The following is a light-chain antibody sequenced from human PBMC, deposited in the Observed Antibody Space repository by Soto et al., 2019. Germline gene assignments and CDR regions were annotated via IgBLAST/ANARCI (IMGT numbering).Light chain of an antibody. V-gene: IGLV1-51*01. J-gene: IGLJ1*01. CDR2: NNN. CDR3: GTWDSSLRIFYV. CDR1: SSNIGNNY. Sequence: QSVLTQPPSVSAAPGQKVTISCSGSSSNIGNNYVSWYQQLPGTAPKLLIYNNNKRPSGIPDRFSGSKSGTTATLGITGLQTGDEADYYCGTWDSSLRIFYVFGTGTKLTVL.